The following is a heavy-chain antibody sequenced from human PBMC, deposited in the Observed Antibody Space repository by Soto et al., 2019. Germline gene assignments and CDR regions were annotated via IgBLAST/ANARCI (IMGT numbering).Heavy chain of an antibody. V-gene: IGHV4-39*01. Sequence: SETLSLTCTVSGGSISSSSYYWGWIRQPPGKGLEWIGSIYYSGSTYYNPSLKSRVTISVDTSKNQFSLKLSSVTAADTAVYYCARGEVAAAGYYYYYYGMDVWGQGTTVTVS. CDR3: ARGEVAAAGYYYYYYGMDV. CDR2: IYYSGST. D-gene: IGHD6-13*01. CDR1: GGSISSSSYY. J-gene: IGHJ6*02.